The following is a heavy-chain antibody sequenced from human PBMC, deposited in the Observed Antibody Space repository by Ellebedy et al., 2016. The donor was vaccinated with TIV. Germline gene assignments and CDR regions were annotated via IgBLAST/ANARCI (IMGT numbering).Heavy chain of an antibody. J-gene: IGHJ5*02. D-gene: IGHD3-22*01. CDR2: INAGNAHT. CDR3: ARETHYYDSRSDYPWGS. CDR1: GYTFTTYT. Sequence: ASVTVSCXASGYTFTTYTMHWVRQAPGHSLEWMGWINAGNAHTKYSQKFQGRVTITRDTSASTAYMELSSLRSEDTAVYYCARETHYYDSRSDYPWGSWGQGTLVTVSS. V-gene: IGHV1-3*01.